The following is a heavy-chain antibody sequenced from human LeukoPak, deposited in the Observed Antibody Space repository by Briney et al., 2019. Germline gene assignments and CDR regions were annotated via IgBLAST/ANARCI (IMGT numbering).Heavy chain of an antibody. D-gene: IGHD6-6*01. CDR1: GYTFTGYY. V-gene: IGHV1-2*02. Sequence: ASVKVSCKASGYTFTGYYLHWVRQAPGQGLEWMGWINPDSGDTKFAQNFQGRVTMTRDTSISTAYMDLSGLRSDDTAFYYCAKDIQYSSSGIDYWGQGALVTVSS. J-gene: IGHJ4*02. CDR2: INPDSGDT. CDR3: AKDIQYSSSGIDY.